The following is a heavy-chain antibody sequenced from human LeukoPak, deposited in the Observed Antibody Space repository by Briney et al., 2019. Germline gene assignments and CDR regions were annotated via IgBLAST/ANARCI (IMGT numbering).Heavy chain of an antibody. J-gene: IGHJ4*02. D-gene: IGHD6-13*01. V-gene: IGHV4-31*03. CDR2: IYYSGST. CDR1: GGSISSGGYY. Sequence: SETLSLTCTVSGGSISSGGYYWSWIRQHPGKGLEWIGYIYYSGSTYYNPSLKSRVTISVDTSKNQFSLKLSSVTAADTAVYYCARGLAAFSSSWGQGTLVTVSS. CDR3: ARGLAAFSSS.